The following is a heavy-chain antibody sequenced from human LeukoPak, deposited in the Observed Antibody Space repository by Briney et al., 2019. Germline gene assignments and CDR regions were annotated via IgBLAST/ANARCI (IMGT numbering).Heavy chain of an antibody. D-gene: IGHD4-17*01. J-gene: IGHJ4*02. CDR2: IYDSGST. Sequence: SETLSLTCTVSGGSIRSSYYYWGWIRQPPGKGLEWIGSIYDSGSTYYNPSLKSRVTISVDTSKNQFSLKLSSVTAADTAVYYCARDNPYGDRLDYWGQGTLVTVSS. V-gene: IGHV4-39*07. CDR1: GGSIRSSYYY. CDR3: ARDNPYGDRLDY.